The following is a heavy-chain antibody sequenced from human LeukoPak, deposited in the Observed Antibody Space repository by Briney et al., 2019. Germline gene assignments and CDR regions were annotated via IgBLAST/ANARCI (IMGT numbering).Heavy chain of an antibody. V-gene: IGHV4-4*07. CDR3: ARDRYYDSSGYVFDY. D-gene: IGHD3-22*01. J-gene: IGHJ4*02. Sequence: SETLSLTCTVSGGSISSYYWSWIRQPAGKGLGWIGRIYTSGSANYNPSLKSRVTMSVDTSKNQFSLKLSSVTAADTAVYYCARDRYYDSSGYVFDYWGQGTLVTVSS. CDR2: IYTSGSA. CDR1: GGSISSYY.